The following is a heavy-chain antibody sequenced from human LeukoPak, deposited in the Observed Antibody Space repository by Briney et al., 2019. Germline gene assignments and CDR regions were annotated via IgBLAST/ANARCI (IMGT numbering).Heavy chain of an antibody. CDR1: GYTFTSYY. CDR3: ASSTAGGSYHFDY. D-gene: IGHD1-26*01. Sequence: ASVKVSCKASGYTFTSYYMHWVRQAPGQGLEWMGIINPSGGSTSHAQKFQGRVTMTRDTSTSTVYMGLSSLRSEDTAVYYCASSTAGGSYHFDYWGQGTLVTVSS. J-gene: IGHJ4*02. V-gene: IGHV1-46*01. CDR2: INPSGGST.